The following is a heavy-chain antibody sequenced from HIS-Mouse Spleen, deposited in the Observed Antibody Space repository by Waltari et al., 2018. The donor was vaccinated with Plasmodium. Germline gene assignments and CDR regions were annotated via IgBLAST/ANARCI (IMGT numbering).Heavy chain of an antibody. J-gene: IGHJ3*02. CDR2: ISPYNGNT. CDR1: GYTFTTYG. D-gene: IGHD6-19*01. V-gene: IGHV1-18*01. Sequence: QVQLVQTAAEGKKPASSVKVSCKASGYTFTTYGISWVRQAPGQGLEWMGWISPYNGNTHFAQKLQSRVTMTTDTSTSTAYMELRSLRSDDTAVYYCARGSAGDAFDIWGQGTMVTVSS. CDR3: ARGSAGDAFDI.